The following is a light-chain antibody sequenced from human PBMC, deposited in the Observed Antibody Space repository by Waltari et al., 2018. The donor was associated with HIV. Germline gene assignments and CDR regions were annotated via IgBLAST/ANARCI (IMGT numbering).Light chain of an antibody. CDR1: SSGFGGYNY. J-gene: IGLJ3*02. V-gene: IGLV2-11*01. Sequence: QSALTQPRSVAGSPGQSVTISCTGTSSGFGGYNYVSWYQQHPNNAPKLMIYDVTKRPAGVPRRFSASKCGNAALLTISGLEADDEADYYCCAYAGSYTLFGGGTKVTVL. CDR3: CAYAGSYTL. CDR2: DVT.